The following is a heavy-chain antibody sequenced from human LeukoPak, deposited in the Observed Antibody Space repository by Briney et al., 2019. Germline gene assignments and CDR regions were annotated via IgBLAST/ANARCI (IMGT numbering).Heavy chain of an antibody. CDR1: GGSLSSDY. CDR2: LSHNRSS. V-gene: IGHV4-59*01. D-gene: IGHD2-2*01. Sequence: SETLSLTCTVPGGSLSSDYGSWMRGPPGRGLGWMSYLSHNRSSVSIPSLTIRVTTLLDTSKNQFSLKLTSVTAADTAVYYCARARYANAWYSFDIWGQGTMVTVSS. CDR3: ARARYANAWYSFDI. J-gene: IGHJ3*02.